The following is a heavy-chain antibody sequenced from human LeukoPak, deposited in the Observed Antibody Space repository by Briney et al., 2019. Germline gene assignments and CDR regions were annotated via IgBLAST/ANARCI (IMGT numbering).Heavy chain of an antibody. Sequence: PSETLSLTCAVYGGSFSGYYWSWIRQPPGKGLEWIGEINHSGSTNYNPSLKSRVTISVDTSKNQFSLKLSSVTAADTAVYYCARVAYGSGTLIDYWGQGTLVTVSS. CDR1: GGSFSGYY. V-gene: IGHV4-34*01. CDR2: INHSGST. CDR3: ARVAYGSGTLIDY. J-gene: IGHJ4*02. D-gene: IGHD3-10*01.